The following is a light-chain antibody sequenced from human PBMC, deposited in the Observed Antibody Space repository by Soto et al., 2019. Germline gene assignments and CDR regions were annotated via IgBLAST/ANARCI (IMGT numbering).Light chain of an antibody. V-gene: IGKV3-15*01. CDR1: LGISNN. J-gene: IGKJ1*01. CDR2: GAS. Sequence: EIGMPQSQATLSVSPGERVTLSCRASLGISNNLAWYQQEPGQAPRLLIYGASTRATGIPARFSGSGSGTEFTLTVSSLQSVDFAVYFCQQYNNWPQPFGQGTKVDIK. CDR3: QQYNNWPQP.